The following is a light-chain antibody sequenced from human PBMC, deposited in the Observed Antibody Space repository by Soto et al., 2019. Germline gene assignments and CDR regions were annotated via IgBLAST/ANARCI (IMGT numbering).Light chain of an antibody. CDR1: QSLRSSY. Sequence: ENVLTQSPGTLSLSPGARATLSCRASQSLRSSYLAWYQHKPGQAPRLLIYGASSRATGIPDRFSGSGSGTDFTLTISRLETEDFAVYYCQQYGSSPTFGQGTKLEIK. V-gene: IGKV3-20*01. CDR2: GAS. CDR3: QQYGSSPT. J-gene: IGKJ2*01.